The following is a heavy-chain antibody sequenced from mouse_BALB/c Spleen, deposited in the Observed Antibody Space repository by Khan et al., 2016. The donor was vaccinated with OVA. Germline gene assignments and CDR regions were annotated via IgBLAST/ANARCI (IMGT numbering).Heavy chain of an antibody. CDR2: IAPANGNT. CDR3: ARPSYDPRDFEV. V-gene: IGHV14-3*02. D-gene: IGHD2-3*01. CDR1: GFTIKDTY. J-gene: IGHJ1*01. Sequence: VQLKESGTELVKPGASVKLSCTASGFTIKDTYLHWVKQRPEQGLEWIGRIAPANGNTQYDPKFQGQATITSDTSSNPSYLQLNSLTSEDTAVYYGARPSYDPRDFEVWGAGTTVTVSS.